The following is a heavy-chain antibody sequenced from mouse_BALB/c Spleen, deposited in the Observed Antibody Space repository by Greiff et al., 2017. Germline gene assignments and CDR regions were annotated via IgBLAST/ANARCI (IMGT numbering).Heavy chain of an antibody. CDR2: ISSGGGNT. CDR1: GFTFSSYT. D-gene: IGHD2-3*01. V-gene: IGHV5-9*03. CDR3: ARYEDGYYGDY. J-gene: IGHJ2*01. Sequence: LQQSGGGLVKPGGSLKLSCAASGFTFSSYTMSWVRQTPEKRLEWVATISSGGGNTYYPDSVKGRFTISRDNAKNNLYLQMSSLRSEDTALYYCARYEDGYYGDYWGQGTTLTVSS.